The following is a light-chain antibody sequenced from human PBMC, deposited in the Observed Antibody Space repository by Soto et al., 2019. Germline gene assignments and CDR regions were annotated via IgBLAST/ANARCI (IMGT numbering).Light chain of an antibody. Sequence: QSALTQPASVSGSPGQSITISCTGTSSDVGSHNLVSWYQQHPGKAPKFIIYEGTKRPSGVSNRFSGSKSGNTASLTISGLQAEDEADYYCCSYAGSSTFVVFGGGTKLTAL. J-gene: IGLJ2*01. V-gene: IGLV2-23*03. CDR3: CSYAGSSTFVV. CDR2: EGT. CDR1: SSDVGSHNL.